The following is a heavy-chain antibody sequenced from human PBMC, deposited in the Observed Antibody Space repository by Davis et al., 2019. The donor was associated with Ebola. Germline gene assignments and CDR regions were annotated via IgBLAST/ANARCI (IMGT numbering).Heavy chain of an antibody. CDR1: GFTFSSYA. J-gene: IGHJ6*02. Sequence: GESLKISCAASGFTFSSYAMHWVRQAPGKGLEWVAVISYDGSNKYYADSVKGRFTISRDNSKNTLYLQMNSLRAEDTAVYYCARDRTVTRNYYYYGMDVWGQGTTVTVSS. CDR2: ISYDGSNK. V-gene: IGHV3-30-3*01. CDR3: ARDRTVTRNYYYYGMDV. D-gene: IGHD4-17*01.